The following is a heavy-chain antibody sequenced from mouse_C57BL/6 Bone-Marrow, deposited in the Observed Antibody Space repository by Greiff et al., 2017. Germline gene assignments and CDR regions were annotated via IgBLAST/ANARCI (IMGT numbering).Heavy chain of an antibody. J-gene: IGHJ1*03. CDR2: IDPETGGT. V-gene: IGHV1-15*01. CDR1: GYTFTDYE. CDR3: TREANEGYFDV. D-gene: IGHD3-2*02. Sequence: QVQLQQSGAELVRPGASVTLSCKASGYTFTDYEMHWVKQTPVHGLEWIGAIDPETGGTAYNQKFKGKAILTADKSSSTAYMELRSLTSEDSAVYYCTREANEGYFDVWGTGTTVTVSS.